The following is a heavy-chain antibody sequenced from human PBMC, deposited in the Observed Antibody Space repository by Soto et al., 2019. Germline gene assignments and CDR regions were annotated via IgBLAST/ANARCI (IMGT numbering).Heavy chain of an antibody. CDR2: IWYDGSNK. D-gene: IGHD6-13*01. CDR3: ARDLEPPSPPYSSSWGDYYYYGMDV. J-gene: IGHJ6*02. Sequence: GGSLRLSCAASGFTFSSYGMHWVRQAPGNGLEWLAVIWYDGSNKYYADSVKGRFTISRDNSKNTLYLQMNSLRAEDTAVYYCARDLEPPSPPYSSSWGDYYYYGMDVWGQGTTVTVSS. CDR1: GFTFSSYG. V-gene: IGHV3-33*01.